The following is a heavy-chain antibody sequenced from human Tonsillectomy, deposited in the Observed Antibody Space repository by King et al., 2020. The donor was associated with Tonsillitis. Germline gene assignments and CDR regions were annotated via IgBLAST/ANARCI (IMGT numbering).Heavy chain of an antibody. CDR2: ISGSVGST. J-gene: IGHJ2*01. V-gene: IGHV3-23*04. CDR3: AKDRVVMYCSGGSCYSSAGFHWSFDF. Sequence: VQLVESGGGLVQPGGSLRLSCAASGFTFSSYAMNWVRQAPGKGLEWGSAISGSVGSTYYADSVKGRFTISRDNSKNTLYLQMSSLRAEDTAVYYCAKDRVVMYCSGGSCYSSAGFHWSFDFWGRGTLVTVSS. D-gene: IGHD2-15*01. CDR1: GFTFSSYA.